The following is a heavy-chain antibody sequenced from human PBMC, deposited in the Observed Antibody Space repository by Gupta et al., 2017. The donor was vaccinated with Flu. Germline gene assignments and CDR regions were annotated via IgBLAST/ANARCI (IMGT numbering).Heavy chain of an antibody. CDR1: GYTFTSLA. J-gene: IGHJ3*01. CDR2: ISPYNDNT. V-gene: IGHV1-18*01. CDR3: ARTSQLYLTAVDSLDV. D-gene: IGHD1-20*01. Sequence: QVQLVQSGAEVKKPGASLKVSCKASGYTFTSLAINWVRQAPGQGLEWMGEISPYNDNTNYAQKFQGRVTLTTDTSTSTAYMELTSLRSDDTAVYYCARTSQLYLTAVDSLDVWGQGTMVTVSS.